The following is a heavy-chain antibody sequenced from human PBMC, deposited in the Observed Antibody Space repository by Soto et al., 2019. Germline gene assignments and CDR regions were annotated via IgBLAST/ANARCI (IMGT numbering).Heavy chain of an antibody. J-gene: IGHJ1*01. D-gene: IGHD6-13*01. V-gene: IGHV3-23*01. CDR2: ISGSGDNT. CDR3: AKGWTIAAANGEYFQH. CDR1: GFTFRSYA. Sequence: EVQLLESGGGLVQPGGSLRLSCAASGFTFRSYAMSWVRQAPGKGLEWVSVISGSGDNTYYADSVKGRFTISRDNSKNTLYLQMNSLRAEDTAVYYCAKGWTIAAANGEYFQHCGQGTLVTVSS.